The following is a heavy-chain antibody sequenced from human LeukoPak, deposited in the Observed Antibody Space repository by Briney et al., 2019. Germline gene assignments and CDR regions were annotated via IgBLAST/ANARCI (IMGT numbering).Heavy chain of an antibody. CDR3: ARLLWFGENVGYYYYMDV. Sequence: ASVKVSCKASGYTFTSYDINWVRQATGQGLEWMGWMNPNSGNTGYAQKFQGRVTMTRNTSISTAYMELSSLRSEDTAVYYCARLLWFGENVGYYYYMDVWAKGPRSPSP. CDR2: MNPNSGNT. CDR1: GYTFTSYD. V-gene: IGHV1-8*01. J-gene: IGHJ6*03. D-gene: IGHD3-10*01.